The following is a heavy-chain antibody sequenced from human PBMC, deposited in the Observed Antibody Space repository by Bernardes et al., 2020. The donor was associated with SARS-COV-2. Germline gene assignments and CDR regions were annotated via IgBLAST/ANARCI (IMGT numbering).Heavy chain of an antibody. CDR2: INPNSGGT. Sequence: ASVKVSCKASGYTFTGYSMHWVRQAPGQGLEWMGWINPNSGGTNYAQKFQGWVTMTRDTSISTAYMELSRLRSDDTAVYYCARGSYYDFWSGHSPNNWFAPWGPGTLVTVS. D-gene: IGHD3-3*01. CDR1: GYTFTGYS. V-gene: IGHV1-2*04. CDR3: ARGSYYDFWSGHSPNNWFAP. J-gene: IGHJ5*02.